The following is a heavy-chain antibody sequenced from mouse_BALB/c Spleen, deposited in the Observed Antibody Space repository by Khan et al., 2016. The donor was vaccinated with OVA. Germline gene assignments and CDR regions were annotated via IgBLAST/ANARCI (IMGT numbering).Heavy chain of an antibody. Sequence: QIQLVQSGPELKKPGETVKISCKASGYTFTDYGMNWVKQAPGKGLKWMGWINPNTGESTFAEDFKGRFAFSLETSARTAYLQINNLKNEDTAIYFCARDDYYGSAYLNLDHYALDYWGQGTSVTVSS. D-gene: IGHD1-1*01. CDR2: INPNTGES. CDR1: GYTFTDYG. CDR3: ARDDYYGSAYLNLDHYALDY. V-gene: IGHV9-3*02. J-gene: IGHJ4*01.